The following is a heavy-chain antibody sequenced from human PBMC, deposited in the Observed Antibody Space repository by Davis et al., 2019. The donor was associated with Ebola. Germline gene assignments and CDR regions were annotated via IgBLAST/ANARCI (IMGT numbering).Heavy chain of an antibody. Sequence: GESLKISCAASGFSFSSYAMHWLRQAPGKGLEYVSAISSNGGSTYYANSVKVRFTISRDNSKNTLYLQMGSLRAEDMAVYYCARTGKLWFGELVYIPYGMDVWGQGTTVTVSS. D-gene: IGHD3-10*01. CDR3: ARTGKLWFGELVYIPYGMDV. CDR2: ISSNGGST. J-gene: IGHJ6*02. CDR1: GFSFSSYA. V-gene: IGHV3-64*01.